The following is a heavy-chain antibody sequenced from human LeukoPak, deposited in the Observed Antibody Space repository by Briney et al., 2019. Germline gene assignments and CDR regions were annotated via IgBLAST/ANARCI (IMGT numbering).Heavy chain of an antibody. CDR3: ARHLTGGDGNNSNLDY. CDR2: INHSGST. D-gene: IGHD5-24*01. CDR1: GGSFSGYY. Sequence: SETLSLTCAVYGGSFSGYYWSWIRQPPGKGLEWIGEINHSGSTNYNPSLKSRVTISVDTSKNQFSLKPSSVTAADTAVYYCARHLTGGDGNNSNLDYWGQETLVTVPS. J-gene: IGHJ4*02. V-gene: IGHV4-34*01.